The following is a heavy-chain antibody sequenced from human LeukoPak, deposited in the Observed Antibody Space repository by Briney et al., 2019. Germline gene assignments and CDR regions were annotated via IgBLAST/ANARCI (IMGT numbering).Heavy chain of an antibody. Sequence: DPGGSLRLSCAASGFTFISYAIHWVRQAPGKGLEWVSAISGSGGSTYYADSVKGRFTISRDNSKNTLYLQMNSLRAEDTAVYYCAKVRYSYGRQIDAFDIWGQGTMVTVSS. CDR1: GFTFISYA. J-gene: IGHJ3*02. CDR3: AKVRYSYGRQIDAFDI. V-gene: IGHV3-23*01. D-gene: IGHD5-18*01. CDR2: ISGSGGST.